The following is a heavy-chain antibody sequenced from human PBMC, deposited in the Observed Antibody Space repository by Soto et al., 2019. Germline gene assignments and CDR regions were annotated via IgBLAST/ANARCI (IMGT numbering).Heavy chain of an antibody. CDR1: GFTFSPHW. D-gene: IGHD2-15*01. J-gene: IGHJ3*02. CDR3: AKDQRYCSGGSCYPIEEAFDI. CDR2: INPDGSEK. V-gene: IGHV3-7*03. Sequence: TGGSLRLSCAASGFTFSPHWMTWVRQSPGKGLEWVANINPDGSEKFSVDSVKGRFTISRDNAKNSLYLQMNSLRAEDTAVYYCAKDQRYCSGGSCYPIEEAFDIWGQGTMVTVSS.